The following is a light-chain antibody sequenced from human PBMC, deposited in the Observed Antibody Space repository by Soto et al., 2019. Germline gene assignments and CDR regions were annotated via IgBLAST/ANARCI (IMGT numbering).Light chain of an antibody. Sequence: NQMSLPLSSVAASLSDRVSITCGASQSISRYLNWYQQKPGKAPRLLIYAASSLQSGVPSWFSGSGSGTDFTLTISSLQPEDFATYYCQQSFNTPRTFGQGTKVDVK. CDR1: QSISRY. V-gene: IGKV1-39*01. CDR3: QQSFNTPRT. J-gene: IGKJ1*01. CDR2: AAS.